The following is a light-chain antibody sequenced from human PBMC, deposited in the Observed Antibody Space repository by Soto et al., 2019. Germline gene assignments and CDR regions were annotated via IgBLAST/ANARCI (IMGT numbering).Light chain of an antibody. Sequence: DIQLTQSPSSLAASVGDRVTITCRASQTIGDSLNLYQQKPGKAPQLLVYRTSSLQSGVPSRFSGSGSGTDFTLTINSLMPEDFASYYCQQSYSPRWTFGQGTKVAIK. CDR2: RTS. V-gene: IGKV1-39*01. CDR3: QQSYSPRWT. J-gene: IGKJ1*01. CDR1: QTIGDS.